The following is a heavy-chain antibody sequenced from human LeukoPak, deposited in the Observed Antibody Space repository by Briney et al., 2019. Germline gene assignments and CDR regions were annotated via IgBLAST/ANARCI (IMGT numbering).Heavy chain of an antibody. D-gene: IGHD6-13*01. CDR2: IWYDGSNK. J-gene: IGHJ4*02. CDR1: GFTFSNYG. V-gene: IGHV3-33*01. Sequence: GRSLRLSCAASGFTFSNYGMHWVRQAPGKGLEWVAIIWYDGSNKYYADSVKGRFTISRDNSKNMLYLQMNSLRAEDTAVYYCARDRDVYSSRWNRNFAYWGQGTLVTVSA. CDR3: ARDRDVYSSRWNRNFAY.